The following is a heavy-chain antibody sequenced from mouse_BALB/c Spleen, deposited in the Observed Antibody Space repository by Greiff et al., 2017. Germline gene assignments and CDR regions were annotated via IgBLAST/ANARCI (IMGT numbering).Heavy chain of an antibody. CDR3: ARGNGNYDY. CDR2: INPSNGRT. CDR1: GYTFTSYY. J-gene: IGHJ2*01. Sequence: QVQLQQSGAELVKPGASVKLSCKASGYTFTSYYMYWVKQRPGQGLEWIGEINPSNGRTNYNEKFKSKATLTVDKSSSTAYMQLSSLTSEDSAVYYCARGNGNYDYWGQGTTLTVSS. V-gene: IGHV1S81*02. D-gene: IGHD2-1*01.